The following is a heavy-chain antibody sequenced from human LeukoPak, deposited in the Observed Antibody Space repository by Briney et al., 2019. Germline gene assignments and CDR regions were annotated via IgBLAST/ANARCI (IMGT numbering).Heavy chain of an antibody. Sequence: AGGSLRLSCAASGFTFSNFGMHWVRQAPGKGLEWVAIISNNGNTQVYADSVKGRFTISRDNSKNTLFLQMNSLRAEDTAVYYCASEICTNGVCSDFQYWGQGILVTVSS. CDR3: ASEICTNGVCSDFQY. CDR2: ISNNGNTQ. J-gene: IGHJ4*02. V-gene: IGHV3-30*03. D-gene: IGHD2-8*01. CDR1: GFTFSNFG.